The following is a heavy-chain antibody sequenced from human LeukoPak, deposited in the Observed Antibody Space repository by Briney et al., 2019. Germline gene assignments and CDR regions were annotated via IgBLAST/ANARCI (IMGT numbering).Heavy chain of an antibody. CDR2: IHNSGST. J-gene: IGHJ6*03. Sequence: PSETLSLTCTVSGGSISSYYWSWIRQPAGKGLEWIGRIHNSGSTNYNPSLKSRVTISVDTSKNQFSLKLSSVTAADTAVYYCARVRRFYDYYMDVWGKGTTVTVSS. CDR1: GGSISSYY. V-gene: IGHV4-4*07. CDR3: ARVRRFYDYYMDV.